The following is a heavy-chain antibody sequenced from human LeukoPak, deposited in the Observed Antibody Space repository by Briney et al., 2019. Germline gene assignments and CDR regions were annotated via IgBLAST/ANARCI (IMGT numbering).Heavy chain of an antibody. D-gene: IGHD3-10*01. V-gene: IGHV4-59*01. Sequence: ASETLSLTCTVSGGSISSYYWSWIRQPPGKGLEWIGYIYYSGSTNYNPSLKSRVTISVDTSKNQFSLKLSSVTAADTAVYYCAMYYYGSSKTFDYWGQGTLVTVSS. J-gene: IGHJ4*02. CDR2: IYYSGST. CDR1: GGSISSYY. CDR3: AMYYYGSSKTFDY.